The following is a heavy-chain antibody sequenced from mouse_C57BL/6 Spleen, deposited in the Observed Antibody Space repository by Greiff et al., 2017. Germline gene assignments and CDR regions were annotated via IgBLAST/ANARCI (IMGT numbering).Heavy chain of an antibody. Sequence: QVQLQQSGAELVKPGASVKMSCKASGYTFTSYWITWVKQRPGQGLEWIGDIYPGSGSTNYNEKFKSKATLTVDTSSSTAYMQLSSLTSEDSAVYYCARWYYGSSLYFDYWGQGTTLTVSS. V-gene: IGHV1-55*01. CDR2: IYPGSGST. D-gene: IGHD1-1*01. CDR3: ARWYYGSSLYFDY. J-gene: IGHJ2*01. CDR1: GYTFTSYW.